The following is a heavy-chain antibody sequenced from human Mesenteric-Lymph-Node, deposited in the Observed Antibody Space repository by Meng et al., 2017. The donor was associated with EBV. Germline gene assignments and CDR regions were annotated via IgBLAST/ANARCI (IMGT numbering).Heavy chain of an antibody. CDR1: TFTFSSYA. V-gene: IGHV3-23*04. Sequence: EVQWVGSGGGLVQPGGSLRLSCSGSTFTFSSYAMNWVRQAPGKGLEWVSAISGSGGSTYYADSVKGRFTISRDNSKNTLYLQMNSLRAEDTAVDYCAREFMAVFDLWGRGTLVTVSS. CDR2: ISGSGGST. J-gene: IGHJ2*01. CDR3: AREFMAVFDL. D-gene: IGHD6-19*01.